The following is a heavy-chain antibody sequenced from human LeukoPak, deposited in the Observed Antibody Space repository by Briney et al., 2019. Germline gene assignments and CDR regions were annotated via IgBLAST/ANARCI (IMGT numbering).Heavy chain of an antibody. V-gene: IGHV5-51*01. D-gene: IGHD2-15*01. J-gene: IGHJ6*02. Sequence: GESLKISCKDYGYSFSDYWIGWVRQMPGKGLEWMGIIFPGDSDTKYSPSFQGQVTISVDKSLTTAYLQWTSLRASDTAIYYCAIHGLGGCSGGRCFTSFHYYGMDVWGQGTTVTVSS. CDR1: GYSFSDYW. CDR3: AIHGLGGCSGGRCFTSFHYYGMDV. CDR2: IFPGDSDT.